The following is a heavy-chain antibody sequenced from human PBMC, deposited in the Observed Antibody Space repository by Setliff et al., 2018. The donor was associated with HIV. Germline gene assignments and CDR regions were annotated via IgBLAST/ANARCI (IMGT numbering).Heavy chain of an antibody. D-gene: IGHD6-13*01. CDR1: GGSISSYY. CDR2: IYTSGST. CDR3: ARGRGSSSSWPIDY. J-gene: IGHJ4*02. V-gene: IGHV4-4*09. Sequence: SETLSLTCTVSGGSISSYYWSWIRQPPGKGLEWIGYIYTSGSTNYNPSLKSRVTISVDTSKIQFSLKLSSVTAADTAVYFCARGRGSSSSWPIDYWGQGTLVTVSS.